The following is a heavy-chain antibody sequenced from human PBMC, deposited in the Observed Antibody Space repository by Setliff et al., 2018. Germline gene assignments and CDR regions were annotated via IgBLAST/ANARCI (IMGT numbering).Heavy chain of an antibody. CDR3: ATSGFCGAGSCYSFDD. CDR2: IFYSGRT. J-gene: IGHJ4*02. Sequence: SETLSLTCTVSGASITNINYYWGLIRQPPGKGLEWIGSIFYSGRTFYNPSLKSRVTISVDTSNKRFSLNLTSVTAADTAVYYCATSGFCGAGSCYSFDDWGQGALVTVSS. D-gene: IGHD2-15*01. CDR1: GASITNINYY. V-gene: IGHV4-39*01.